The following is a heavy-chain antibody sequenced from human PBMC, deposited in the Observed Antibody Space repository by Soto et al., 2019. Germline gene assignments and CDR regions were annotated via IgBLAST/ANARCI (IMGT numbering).Heavy chain of an antibody. CDR2: TYYSGST. Sequence: PSETLSLTCTVSGGSISSSRYYRGWIRQPPRKGLEWIGSTYYSGSTYYNPSLKSRVTISVATSKNQFSLKLSSVTAADTAVYYCARAPIYCTNGVCYLENNWFDTGGQGTLVTVSS. V-gene: IGHV4-39*01. D-gene: IGHD2-8*01. CDR1: GGSISSSRYY. J-gene: IGHJ5*02. CDR3: ARAPIYCTNGVCYLENNWFDT.